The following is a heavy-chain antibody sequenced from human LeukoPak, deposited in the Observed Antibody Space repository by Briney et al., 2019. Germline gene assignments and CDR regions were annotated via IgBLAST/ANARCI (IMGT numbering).Heavy chain of an antibody. J-gene: IGHJ5*02. D-gene: IGHD3-3*01. V-gene: IGHV1-2*02. CDR3: ARDPYYDFWSGSQLLNFWFDP. Sequence: ASVKVSCKASGYTFTGYYMHWVRQAPGQGLEWMGWINPNSGGTNYAQKSQGRVTMTRDTSISTAYMELSRLRSDDTAVYYCARDPYYDFWSGSQLLNFWFDPWGQGTLVTVSS. CDR2: INPNSGGT. CDR1: GYTFTGYY.